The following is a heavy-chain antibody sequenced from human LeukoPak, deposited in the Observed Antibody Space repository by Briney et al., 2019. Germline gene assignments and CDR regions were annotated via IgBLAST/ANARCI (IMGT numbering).Heavy chain of an antibody. J-gene: IGHJ3*02. CDR2: INPNSGGT. D-gene: IGHD6-19*01. CDR1: GYTFTGYY. V-gene: IGHV1-2*02. CDR3: ARDGSGWYLDAFDI. Sequence: ASVKVSCKASGYTFTGYYMHWVRQAPGQGLEWMGWINPNSGGTNYAQKFQGRVTMTRDTSISTAYMELSRLRSDDTAVYYCARDGSGWYLDAFDIWGQGTMVTVSS.